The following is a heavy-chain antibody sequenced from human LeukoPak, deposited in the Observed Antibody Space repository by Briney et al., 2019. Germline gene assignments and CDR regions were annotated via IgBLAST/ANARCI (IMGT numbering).Heavy chain of an antibody. D-gene: IGHD4-17*01. Sequence: GGSLRLSCAASGFTFSSYWMSWVRQAPGKGLEWVANIKQDGSEKYYVDSVKGRFTISRDNAKNSLYLQMNSLRAEDTAVYYCARSGRTVTSYYGMDVWGQGTTVTVSS. CDR3: ARSGRTVTSYYGMDV. V-gene: IGHV3-7*01. CDR2: IKQDGSEK. CDR1: GFTFSSYW. J-gene: IGHJ6*02.